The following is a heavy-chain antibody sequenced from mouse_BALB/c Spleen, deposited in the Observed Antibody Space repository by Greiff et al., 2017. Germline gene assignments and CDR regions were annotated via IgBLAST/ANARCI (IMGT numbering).Heavy chain of an antibody. D-gene: IGHD1-2*01. Sequence: EVQVVESGPELVKPGASVKISCKASGYSFTGYFMNWVKQSHGKSLEWIGRINPYNGDTYYNQKFKGKATLTVDKSSSTAHMELLSLTSEDSAVYDFGRGATTATPWFAYWGQGTLVTVSA. CDR2: INPYNGDT. V-gene: IGHV1-37*01. J-gene: IGHJ3*01. CDR3: GRGATTATPWFAY. CDR1: GYSFTGYF.